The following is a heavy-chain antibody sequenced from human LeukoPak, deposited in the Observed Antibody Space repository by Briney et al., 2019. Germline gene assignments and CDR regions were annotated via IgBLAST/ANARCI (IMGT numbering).Heavy chain of an antibody. J-gene: IGHJ3*02. V-gene: IGHV1-18*01. Sequence: GASVKVSCNASGYTFTSYGISWVRQAPGQGLEWMGWISAYNGNTNYAQKLQGRVTMTTDTSTGTAYMELRSLRSDDTAVYYCAKSITMVRGVIIRESHDAFDIWGQGTMVTVSS. D-gene: IGHD3-10*01. CDR1: GYTFTSYG. CDR2: ISAYNGNT. CDR3: AKSITMVRGVIIRESHDAFDI.